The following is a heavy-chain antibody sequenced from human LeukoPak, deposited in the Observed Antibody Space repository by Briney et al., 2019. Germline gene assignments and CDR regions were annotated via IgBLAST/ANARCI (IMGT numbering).Heavy chain of an antibody. D-gene: IGHD3-22*01. CDR3: ARGNYYDSSGYYSSPYNWFDP. CDR1: GYTFTSNY. CDR2: IYPRDGST. Sequence: ASVKVSCKASGYTFTSNYIHWVRQAPGQGLEWMGMIYPRDGSTSYAQKFQGRVTVTRDTSTSTVHMELSSLRSEDTAVYYCARGNYYDSSGYYSSPYNWFDPWGQGTLVTVSS. V-gene: IGHV1-46*01. J-gene: IGHJ5*02.